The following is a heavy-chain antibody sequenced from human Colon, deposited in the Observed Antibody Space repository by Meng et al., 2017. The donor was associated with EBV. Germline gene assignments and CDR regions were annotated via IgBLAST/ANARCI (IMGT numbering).Heavy chain of an antibody. J-gene: IGHJ5*02. D-gene: IGHD1-7*01. CDR3: VSSELELRAFNWFDP. Sequence: QLRLSQVGPCLSKSSVTLSLTCPAFASTTSSDSFFVYAIRGPPRTPRQGIGCIRYIGTTYPTPSLNSRVTIPLDTSKNPSSLKLSSVTTALTAVYTCVSSELELRAFNWFDPCGQGTLVTVSS. CDR1: ASTTSSDSFF. CDR2: IRYIGTT. V-gene: IGHV4-39*01.